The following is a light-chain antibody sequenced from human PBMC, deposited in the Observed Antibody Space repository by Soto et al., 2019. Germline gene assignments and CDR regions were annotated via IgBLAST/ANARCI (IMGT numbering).Light chain of an antibody. CDR1: QSVSSN. CDR3: QQYNNWPRT. V-gene: IGKV3-15*01. Sequence: EIVMTQSPATLSVSPGARATLSCRASQSVSSNLAWYQQNPGQAPRRLIYGASTRATGIPARFSGSGSGTEFTLTVSSLQSEDFAVYYCQQYNNWPRTFGQATKVEIK. CDR2: GAS. J-gene: IGKJ1*01.